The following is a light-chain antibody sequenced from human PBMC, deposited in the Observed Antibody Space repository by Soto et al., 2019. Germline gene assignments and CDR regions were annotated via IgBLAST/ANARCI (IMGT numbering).Light chain of an antibody. CDR2: LERSGSY. V-gene: IGLV4-60*03. CDR1: SGHSNNL. CDR3: QTDDSNTHSL. J-gene: IGLJ2*01. Sequence: QSVLTQSSSASASLGSSVKRTCTLNSGHSNNLIIWRQQQPGKAPRYLMKLERSGSYTKGSGVPDRFSGSSSGTDRYLTISNRQSEEEDDYYCQTDDSNTHSLFGGGTKLTVL.